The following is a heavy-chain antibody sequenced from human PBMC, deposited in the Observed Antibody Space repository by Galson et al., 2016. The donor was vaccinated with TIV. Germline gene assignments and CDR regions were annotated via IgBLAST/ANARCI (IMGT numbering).Heavy chain of an antibody. V-gene: IGHV5-51*01. CDR3: ARHGYDFWNGQDYFFYGMDV. Sequence: QSGAEVKKPGGSLKISCKTSGYRFSHSWIGWVRHKPGKGLEWVGHIYPGDSDTRYSPSFQGHVTISADTSIDTAYLQWGSLKASDTAIYYCARHGYDFWNGQDYFFYGMDVWGQGTTVTVSS. D-gene: IGHD3-3*01. CDR1: GYRFSHSW. J-gene: IGHJ6*02. CDR2: IYPGDSDT.